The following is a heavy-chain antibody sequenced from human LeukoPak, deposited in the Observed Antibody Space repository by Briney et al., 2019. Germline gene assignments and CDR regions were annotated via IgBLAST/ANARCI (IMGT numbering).Heavy chain of an antibody. CDR2: IHPEGNEK. CDR3: ARAPISGWYLDY. J-gene: IGHJ4*02. Sequence: GGSLRLSCAVSGFSFTNFWMSWVRQAPGRGLEWVANIHPEGNEKYHVESVKGRFTISRDNAKNSLYLQMNSLRAEDTAVYYCARAPISGWYLDYWGQGTLVTVSS. CDR1: GFSFTNFW. V-gene: IGHV3-7*04. D-gene: IGHD6-19*01.